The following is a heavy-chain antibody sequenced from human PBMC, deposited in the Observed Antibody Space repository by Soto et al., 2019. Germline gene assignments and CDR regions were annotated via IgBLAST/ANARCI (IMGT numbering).Heavy chain of an antibody. CDR3: ARMAAEGYYYYGMDV. V-gene: IGHV5-51*01. CDR1: GYRFTNNC. D-gene: IGHD6-13*01. CDR2: IYPGDSDT. J-gene: IGHJ6*02. Sequence: GESLKISCKGSGYRFTNNCIGWVRQMPGKGLEWMGIIYPGDSDTRYSPSFQGQVTISADKSINTAYLQWSSLKASDTAMYYCARMAAEGYYYYGMDVWGQGTTVTVSS.